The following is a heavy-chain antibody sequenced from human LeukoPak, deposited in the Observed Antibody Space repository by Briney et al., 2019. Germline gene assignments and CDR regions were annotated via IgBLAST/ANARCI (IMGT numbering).Heavy chain of an antibody. CDR3: TTGESMVGSTIHIRWAD. D-gene: IGHD1-26*01. CDR2: IRSRADSYTT. CDR1: GFSFSASA. Sequence: GGSLRLSCTASGFSFSASAIHWVRQAAGKGLDWVGRIRSRADSYTTTYSESVEGRFTISRDDSKNTAYLQMNNLKTEDTAVYYCTTGESMVGSTIHIRWADWGQGTLVTVSS. J-gene: IGHJ4*02. V-gene: IGHV3-73*01.